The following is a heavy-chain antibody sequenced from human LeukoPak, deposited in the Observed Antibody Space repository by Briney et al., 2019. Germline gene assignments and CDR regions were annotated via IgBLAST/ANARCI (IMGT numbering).Heavy chain of an antibody. D-gene: IGHD3-22*01. CDR2: IKQDGSEK. CDR1: GFTFSSYW. V-gene: IGHV3-7*01. CDR3: ARGPPPPMIVAVKDLGYMDV. Sequence: GGSLRLSCAASGFTFSSYWMSWVRQAPGKGLEWVANIKQDGSEKYYVDSVKGRFTISRDNAKNSLYLQMNSLRAEDTAVYYCARGPPPPMIVAVKDLGYMDVWGKGTTVTISS. J-gene: IGHJ6*03.